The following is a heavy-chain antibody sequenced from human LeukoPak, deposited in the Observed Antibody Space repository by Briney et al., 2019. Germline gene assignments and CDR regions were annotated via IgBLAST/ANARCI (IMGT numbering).Heavy chain of an antibody. CDR3: ARSPGSSRNDY. CDR2: IYHSGST. D-gene: IGHD1-26*01. CDR1: GYSISSGYY. V-gene: IGHV4-38-2*02. J-gene: IGHJ4*02. Sequence: SETLSLTCTVSGYSISSGYYWGWIRQPPGKGLEWIGSIYHSGSTYYNPSLKSRVTISVDTSKNQFSLKLSSVTAADTAVYYCARSPGSSRNDYWGQGTLVTVSS.